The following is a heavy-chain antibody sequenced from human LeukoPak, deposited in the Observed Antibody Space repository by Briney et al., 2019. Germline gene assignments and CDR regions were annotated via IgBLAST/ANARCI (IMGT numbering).Heavy chain of an antibody. Sequence: GGSLRLSCAASGFTVSSNYMSWVRQAPGKGLEWVSVIYSGGSTYFAASVKGRFTISRDNSKNTLYLQMNSMRAEDTAVYYCARVYKWLVLTFYYYYMDVWGKGTTVTVSS. CDR3: ARVYKWLVLTFYYYYMDV. D-gene: IGHD6-19*01. V-gene: IGHV3-53*01. CDR1: GFTVSSNY. J-gene: IGHJ6*03. CDR2: IYSGGST.